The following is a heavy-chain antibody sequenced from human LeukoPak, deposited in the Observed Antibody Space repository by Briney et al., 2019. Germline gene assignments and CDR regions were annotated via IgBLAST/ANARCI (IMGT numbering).Heavy chain of an antibody. D-gene: IGHD3-16*02. CDR2: ISYDGSNK. Sequence: GGSLRLSCAASGFTFSSYAMHWVRQAPGKGLEWVAVISYDGSNKYYADSVKGRFTISRDNSKNTLYLQMNSLRAEDTAVYYCAREGRLSLGAFDIWAKGQWSPSLQ. J-gene: IGHJ3*02. V-gene: IGHV3-30*04. CDR3: AREGRLSLGAFDI. CDR1: GFTFSSYA.